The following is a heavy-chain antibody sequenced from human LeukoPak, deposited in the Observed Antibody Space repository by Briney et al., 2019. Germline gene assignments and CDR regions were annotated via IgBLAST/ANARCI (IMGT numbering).Heavy chain of an antibody. Sequence: PGGSLRLSCAASGFTFDDYGMNWVRQAPGKGLVWVSRINTDGSSTTYADSVKGRFTISRDNAKNTLYLQMNSLKNEDTAVYYCTKDRVWNSFDSWGQGTLVTVSS. D-gene: IGHD1-1*01. V-gene: IGHV3-74*01. CDR1: GFTFDDYG. CDR3: TKDRVWNSFDS. CDR2: INTDGSST. J-gene: IGHJ4*02.